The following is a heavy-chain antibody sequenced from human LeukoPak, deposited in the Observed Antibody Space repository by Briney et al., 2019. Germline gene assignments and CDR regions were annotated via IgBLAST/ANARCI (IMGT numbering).Heavy chain of an antibody. Sequence: PGGSLRLSCAASGFTVSTKYMSWVRQAPGKGLEWVSVIYSGGNTHYADSVKGRFTISRDNSQNTLYLQMNSLRAEDTAVYYCARGRGKQQLAPGWFDAWGQGTLLIVSS. CDR3: ARGRGKQQLAPGWFDA. CDR1: GFTVSTKY. CDR2: IYSGGNT. V-gene: IGHV3-53*01. J-gene: IGHJ5*02. D-gene: IGHD6-13*01.